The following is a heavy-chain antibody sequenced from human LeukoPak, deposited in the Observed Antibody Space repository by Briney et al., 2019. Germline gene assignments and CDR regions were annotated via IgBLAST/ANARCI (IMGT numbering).Heavy chain of an antibody. D-gene: IGHD3-3*01. CDR2: INHSGST. Sequence: SETLSLTCTVSGGSISSGDYYWSWIRQPPGKGLEWIGEINHSGSTNYNPSLKSRVTISVDTSKNQFSLKLSSVTAADTAVYYCASIKPNDFWSGYYRRGSFDYWGQGTLVTVSS. CDR3: ASIKPNDFWSGYYRRGSFDY. V-gene: IGHV4-39*07. CDR1: GGSISSGDYY. J-gene: IGHJ4*02.